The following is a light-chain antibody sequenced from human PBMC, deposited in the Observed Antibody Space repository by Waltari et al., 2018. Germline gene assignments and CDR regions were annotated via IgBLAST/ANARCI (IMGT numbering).Light chain of an antibody. CDR1: QDISNY. V-gene: IGKV1-27*01. J-gene: IGKJ4*01. CDR3: QKYNSAPLT. CDR2: AAH. Sequence: DIQMTQSPSSLSASVGDRVTLTCRASQDISNYVAWYQLKPGQPTRPLIYAAHTLQSGVPSRFRGSGSGTVFTLTITALQPEDVGTYYCQKYNSAPLTFGGGTKVEIK.